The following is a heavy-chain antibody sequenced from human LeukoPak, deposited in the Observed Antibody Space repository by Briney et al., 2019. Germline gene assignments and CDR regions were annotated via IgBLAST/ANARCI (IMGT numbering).Heavy chain of an antibody. J-gene: IGHJ4*02. D-gene: IGHD3-9*01. CDR1: GFTFSSYA. V-gene: IGHV3-30*09. Sequence: PGRSLRLSCAASGFTFSSYAMHWVRQAPGKGLEWVAVISYDGSNKYYADSVKGRFAISRDNSKNTLYLQMNSLRAEDTAVYYCARGYFDWLSPPRDCWGQGTLVTVSS. CDR3: ARGYFDWLSPPRDC. CDR2: ISYDGSNK.